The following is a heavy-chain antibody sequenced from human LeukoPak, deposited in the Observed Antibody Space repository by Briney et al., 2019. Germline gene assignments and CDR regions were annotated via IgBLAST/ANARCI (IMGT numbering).Heavy chain of an antibody. CDR2: ISGSGDST. D-gene: IGHD2-2*01. Sequence: GGSLRLSCAASGFTFSTYAMSWVRQAPGKGLEWVSDISGSGDSTHYADSVKGRFTISRDNSKNTLYLQMNSLRVKDTAVYYCAKEFCSSTSCPRVGYAFDIWGQGTMVTVSS. CDR1: GFTFSTYA. J-gene: IGHJ3*02. V-gene: IGHV3-23*01. CDR3: AKEFCSSTSCPRVGYAFDI.